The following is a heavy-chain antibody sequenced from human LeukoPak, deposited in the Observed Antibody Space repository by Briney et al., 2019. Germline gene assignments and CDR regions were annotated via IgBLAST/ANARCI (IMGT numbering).Heavy chain of an antibody. Sequence: GGSLRLSCAASGLTFSDYSMTWVRQAPGKGLFWVSGISAGGGSTYYADSVKGRFTISRDNSKNTLYLQMNSLRAEDTAVYYCARDRTVTTGWFDPWGQGTLVTVSS. J-gene: IGHJ5*02. CDR1: GLTFSDYS. D-gene: IGHD4-17*01. CDR3: ARDRTVTTGWFDP. V-gene: IGHV3-23*01. CDR2: ISAGGGST.